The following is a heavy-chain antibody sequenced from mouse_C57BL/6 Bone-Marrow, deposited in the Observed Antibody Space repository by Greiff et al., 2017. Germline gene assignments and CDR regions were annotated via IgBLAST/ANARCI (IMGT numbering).Heavy chain of an antibody. CDR3: ARGRQLRPAWFAD. J-gene: IGHJ3*01. D-gene: IGHD3-2*02. V-gene: IGHV1-64*01. CDR2: IHPNSGST. CDR1: GYTFTSYW. Sequence: QVQLQQPGAELVKPGASVKLSCKASGYTFTSYWMHWVKQRPGQGLEWIGMIHPNSGSTNYNEKFKSKATLTVDKSSSTAYMQLSSLTSADSAVYYCARGRQLRPAWFADWGQGTLVTVSA.